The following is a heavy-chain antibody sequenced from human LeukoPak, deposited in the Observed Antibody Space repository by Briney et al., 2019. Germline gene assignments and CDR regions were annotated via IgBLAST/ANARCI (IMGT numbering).Heavy chain of an antibody. CDR2: ISAYNGNT. J-gene: IGHJ6*02. CDR1: GYTFTSYG. CDR3: ARDRDSSDPQYYYYGMDV. Sequence: ASVKVSCKASGYTFTSYGISWVRQAPGQGLEWMGWISAYNGNTNYAQKLQGRVPMTTDTSTSTAYMELRSLRSDDTAVYYCARDRDSSDPQYYYYGMDVWGQGTTVTVSS. V-gene: IGHV1-18*01. D-gene: IGHD3-22*01.